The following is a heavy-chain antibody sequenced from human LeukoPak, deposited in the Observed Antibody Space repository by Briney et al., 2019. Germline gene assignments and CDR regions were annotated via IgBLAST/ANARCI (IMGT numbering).Heavy chain of an antibody. D-gene: IGHD5/OR15-5a*01. V-gene: IGHV4-61*02. CDR1: GGSLSSGSYD. Sequence: SQTLSLTCTVSGGSLSSGSYDWSWLRQPAGKGLEWIGRIYTSRSTNYNPSLKRRVTISVDTAKTPFSLMLSPLTAAHTAVYYCARVSVLDWYFDLWGRGTLVTLSS. CDR2: IYTSRST. CDR3: ARVSVLDWYFDL. J-gene: IGHJ2*01.